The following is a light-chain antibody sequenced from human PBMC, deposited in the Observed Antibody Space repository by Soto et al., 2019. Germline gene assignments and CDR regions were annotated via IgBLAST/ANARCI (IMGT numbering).Light chain of an antibody. CDR2: GAS. CDR1: QTFSNSF. V-gene: IGKV3-20*01. CDR3: QQYGSSGT. Sequence: EIVLTQSPVTLSLSPGERATLSCRASQTFSNSFLSWFQQIPGQAPRLLIYGASMRATGIPDRFSGSGSGTDFTLTISRLEPEDFAVYYCQQYGSSGTFGQGTKVDIK. J-gene: IGKJ1*01.